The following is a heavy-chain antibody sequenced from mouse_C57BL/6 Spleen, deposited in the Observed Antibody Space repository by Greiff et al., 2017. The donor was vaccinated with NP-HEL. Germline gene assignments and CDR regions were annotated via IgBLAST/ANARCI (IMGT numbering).Heavy chain of an antibody. J-gene: IGHJ4*01. CDR3: ARRYDYDNYAMDY. Sequence: QVQLQQPGAELVMPGASVKLSCKASGYTFTSYWMNWVKQRPGQGLEWIGEIDPSDSYTNYNQKFKGKSTLTVDKSSSTAYMQLSSLTSEDSAVYYCARRYDYDNYAMDYWGQGTSVTVSS. V-gene: IGHV1-69*01. D-gene: IGHD2-4*01. CDR1: GYTFTSYW. CDR2: IDPSDSYT.